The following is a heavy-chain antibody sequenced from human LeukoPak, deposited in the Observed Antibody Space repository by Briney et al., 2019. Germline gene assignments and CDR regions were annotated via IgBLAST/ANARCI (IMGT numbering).Heavy chain of an antibody. J-gene: IGHJ4*02. Sequence: SETLSLTCTVSGGSISSSSYYWGWIRQPPGKGLEWIGSVYYSGSTYYNPSLKSRVTISVDTSKNQFSLKLSSVTAADTAVYYCARSYGSGNYFDYWGQGTLVTVSS. V-gene: IGHV4-39*07. CDR1: GGSISSSSYY. D-gene: IGHD3-10*01. CDR2: VYYSGST. CDR3: ARSYGSGNYFDY.